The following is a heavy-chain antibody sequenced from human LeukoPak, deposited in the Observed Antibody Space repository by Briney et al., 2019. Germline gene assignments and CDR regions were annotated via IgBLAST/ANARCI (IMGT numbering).Heavy chain of an antibody. CDR1: GGSISSSTYY. CDR3: AKATYSTGWYPFDY. V-gene: IGHV4-39*01. D-gene: IGHD6-19*01. Sequence: SETLSLTCTVSGGSISSSTYYWGWIRQPPGKGLEWIGNIYYSGSTYYSPSLKSRVSISVDTSKNQFSLKLSSVTAADTALYYCAKATYSTGWYPFDYWGQGTLVTVSS. J-gene: IGHJ4*02. CDR2: IYYSGST.